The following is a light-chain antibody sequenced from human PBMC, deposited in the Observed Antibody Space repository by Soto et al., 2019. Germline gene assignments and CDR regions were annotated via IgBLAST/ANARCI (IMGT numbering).Light chain of an antibody. Sequence: ENVLTQSPGTLSLSPGEGATLSCRASQSVSSNYLAWYQQKPGQAPRLLIYDTSSRAAGIPDSFSGSGSVTAFTLIISILDLEEVAVYYCQQYGNSRYTYGQGTKLEIK. J-gene: IGKJ2*01. CDR2: DTS. V-gene: IGKV3-20*01. CDR1: QSVSSNY. CDR3: QQYGNSRYT.